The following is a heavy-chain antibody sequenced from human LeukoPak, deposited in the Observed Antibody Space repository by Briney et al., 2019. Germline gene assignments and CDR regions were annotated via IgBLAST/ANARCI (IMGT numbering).Heavy chain of an antibody. D-gene: IGHD5-18*01. CDR3: ASYSGYSYGYAFGI. CDR1: GGSISSYF. J-gene: IGHJ3*02. Sequence: SETLSLTCTVSGGSISSYFWSWIRQPPGEGLEWIGYIYYSGSTNYNPSLKSRVTISVDTSKNQFSLKLSSVTAADTAVYYCASYSGYSYGYAFGIWGQGTMVTVSS. CDR2: IYYSGST. V-gene: IGHV4-59*01.